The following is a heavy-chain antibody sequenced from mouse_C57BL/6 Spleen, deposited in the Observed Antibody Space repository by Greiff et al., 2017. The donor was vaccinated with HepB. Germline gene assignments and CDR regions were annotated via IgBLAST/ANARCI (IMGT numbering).Heavy chain of an antibody. J-gene: IGHJ1*03. CDR3: ARADYYGSSYVNFDV. Sequence: QVQLQQPGAELVKPGASVKMSCKASGYTFTSYWITWVKQRPGQGLEWIGDIYPGSGSTNYNEKFKSKATLTVDTSSSTAYMQLSSLTSEDSAVYYWARADYYGSSYVNFDVWGTGTTVTVSS. V-gene: IGHV1-55*01. D-gene: IGHD1-1*01. CDR1: GYTFTSYW. CDR2: IYPGSGST.